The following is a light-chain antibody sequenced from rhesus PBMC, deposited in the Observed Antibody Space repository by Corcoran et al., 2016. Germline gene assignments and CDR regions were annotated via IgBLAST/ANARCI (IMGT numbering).Light chain of an antibody. Sequence: DIQMTQSPSSLSASIGDTVTITCQASRDISGWLAWFQQRPGKAPNLLIYKASNLESGVPSRFSGGGSGTDFTLTINNLQPEDFSTYFCLQYSGDSWTFGQGTKVEVK. CDR1: RDISGW. CDR3: LQYSGDSWT. J-gene: IGKJ1*01. V-gene: IGKV1-22*01. CDR2: KAS.